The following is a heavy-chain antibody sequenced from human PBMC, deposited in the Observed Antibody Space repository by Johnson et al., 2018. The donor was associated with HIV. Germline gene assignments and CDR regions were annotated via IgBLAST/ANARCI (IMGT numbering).Heavy chain of an antibody. CDR1: RFTFDDYA. CDR3: ARDHLTGNYAFDI. D-gene: IGHD7-27*01. J-gene: IGHJ3*02. V-gene: IGHV3-43D*03. CDR2: INWDGDST. Sequence: VQLVESGGVVVQPGGSLRLSCETSRFTFDDYAMHWVRQAPGKGLEWVSLINWDGDSTYYADSVKGRFTISRDNSKNTLYLQMNSLRAEDTALYYCARDHLTGNYAFDIWGQGTMVTVSS.